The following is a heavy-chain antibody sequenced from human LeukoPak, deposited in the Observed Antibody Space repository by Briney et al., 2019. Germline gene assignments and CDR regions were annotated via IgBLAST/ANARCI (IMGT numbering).Heavy chain of an antibody. D-gene: IGHD5-18*01. Sequence: ASVKVSCKASGYTFTSYGISWVRQAPGQGLEWMGWISAYNGNANYAQKLQGRVTMTTDTSTSTAYMELRSLRSDDTAVYYCARDTAMAPNWYFDLWGRGTLVTVSS. J-gene: IGHJ2*01. CDR3: ARDTAMAPNWYFDL. CDR2: ISAYNGNA. CDR1: GYTFTSYG. V-gene: IGHV1-18*01.